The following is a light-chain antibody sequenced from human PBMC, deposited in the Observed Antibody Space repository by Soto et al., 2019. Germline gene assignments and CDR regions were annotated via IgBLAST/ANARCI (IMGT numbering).Light chain of an antibody. CDR3: TSYAGSNIWV. CDR1: SSDVGVYNY. Sequence: QSALTQPPSASGSPGQSVTISCTGTSSDVGVYNYVSWYQQYPGKAPKLMIYEVTKRPSGVPDRFSGSKSDKTASLTVSGLQPEDEADYYCTSYAGSNIWVFGGGTKVTVL. V-gene: IGLV2-8*01. CDR2: EVT. J-gene: IGLJ3*02.